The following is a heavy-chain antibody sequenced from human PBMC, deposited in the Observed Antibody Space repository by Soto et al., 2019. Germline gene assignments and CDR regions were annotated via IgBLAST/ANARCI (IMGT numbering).Heavy chain of an antibody. CDR2: INQDGGEK. CDR1: GFIFSSHR. Sequence: EVQLVESGGGLVQPGGSLRLSCAASGFIFSSHRMTWVRQVPGKGLEWVASINQDGGEKHYVDSVKGRFTISRDNAKNSLYLQMNSLRAEDTAVYYCARGLRWQDYWGQGTLVPVSS. J-gene: IGHJ4*02. CDR3: ARGLRWQDY. V-gene: IGHV3-7*01. D-gene: IGHD4-17*01.